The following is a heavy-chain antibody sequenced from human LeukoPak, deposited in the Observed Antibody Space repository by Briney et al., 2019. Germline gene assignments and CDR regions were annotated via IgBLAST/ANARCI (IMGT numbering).Heavy chain of an antibody. CDR3: ARGTRGSYYYYYYMDV. CDR2: INPSGGST. Sequence: GASVKVSCKASGYTFTSYYIHWLRQAPGQGLEWMGIINPSGGSTKYAQKFQGRVTMSRDTSTSTVYMELSSLRSEDTAVYYCARGTRGSYYYYYYMDVWGKGTTVTVSS. V-gene: IGHV1-46*01. D-gene: IGHD3-10*01. J-gene: IGHJ6*03. CDR1: GYTFTSYY.